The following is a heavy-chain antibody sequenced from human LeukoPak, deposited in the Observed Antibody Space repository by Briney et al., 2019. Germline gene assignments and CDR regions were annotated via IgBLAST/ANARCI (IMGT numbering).Heavy chain of an antibody. Sequence: PSETLSLTCTVSGGSISSYYWSWIRQPPGKGLEWIGYIHNSGSTYYSPSLRSRVFISMDMSKNQFSLKLSSVTAADTAVYYCARAGDDDYWGQGTLVTVSS. CDR2: IHNSGST. CDR3: ARAGDDDY. V-gene: IGHV4-4*09. J-gene: IGHJ4*02. CDR1: GGSISSYY. D-gene: IGHD3-10*01.